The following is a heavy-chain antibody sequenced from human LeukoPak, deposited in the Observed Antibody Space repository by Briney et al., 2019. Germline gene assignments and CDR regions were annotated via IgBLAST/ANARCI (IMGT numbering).Heavy chain of an antibody. CDR2: ISYGNT. J-gene: IGHJ4*02. Sequence: SETLSLTCSVAGGSISTYYWSWIRQTPGKGLEWIGHISYGNTDYNPSLKSRVTISVDTSKNQFSLKLTSVTAADTAVYYCARDKAHSYGRYSDHWGQGALVTVSS. CDR3: ARDKAHSYGRYSDH. CDR1: GGSISTYY. D-gene: IGHD5-18*01. V-gene: IGHV4-59*01.